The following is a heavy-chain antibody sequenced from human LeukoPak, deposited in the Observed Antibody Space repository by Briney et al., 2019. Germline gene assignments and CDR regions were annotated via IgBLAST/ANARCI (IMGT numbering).Heavy chain of an antibody. CDR1: GFTFGDYA. CDR2: IRSKAYGGTT. V-gene: IGHV3-49*03. J-gene: IGHJ4*02. D-gene: IGHD3-10*01. CDR3: TWLAVGSGTFTFDY. Sequence: GGSLRLSCTASGFTFGDYAMSWFRQAPGKGLEWVGFIRSKAYGGTTEYAASVKGRFTVSRDDSKTIAYQQMNSLKTEDTAVYYCTWLAVGSGTFTFDYWGQGTLVTVSS.